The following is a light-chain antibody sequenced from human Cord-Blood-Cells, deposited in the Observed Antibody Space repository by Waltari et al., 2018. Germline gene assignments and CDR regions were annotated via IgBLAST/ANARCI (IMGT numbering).Light chain of an antibody. Sequence: EMVLTQSPGTLSLSPGERATLSCRASQSVSSSYLAWYQQKPGQAPRLLIYGASSRATGIPDRFSGSGSGTDFTLTISRLEPEDFAVYSCQQYGSSFTFGPGTKVDIK. CDR3: QQYGSSFT. J-gene: IGKJ3*01. CDR1: QSVSSSY. CDR2: GAS. V-gene: IGKV3-20*01.